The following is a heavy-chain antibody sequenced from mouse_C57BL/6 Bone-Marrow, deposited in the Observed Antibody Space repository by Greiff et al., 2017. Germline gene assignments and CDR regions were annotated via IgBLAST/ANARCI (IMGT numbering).Heavy chain of an antibody. CDR2: IDPSDSYT. CDR1: GYTFTSYW. CDR3: ARDWGNFYYWYDDV. J-gene: IGHJ1*03. D-gene: IGHD2-1*01. Sequence: QVQLQQPGAELVMPGASVKLSCKASGYTFTSYWMHWVKQRPGQGLEWIGEIDPSDSYTNYNQKFKGKSTLTVDKSSSTAYMQLSSLTSEDSAVYYCARDWGNFYYWYDDVGGTGTTVTVSS. V-gene: IGHV1-69*01.